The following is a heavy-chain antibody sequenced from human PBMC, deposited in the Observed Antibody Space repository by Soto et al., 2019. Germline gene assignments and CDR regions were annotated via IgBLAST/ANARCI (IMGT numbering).Heavy chain of an antibody. V-gene: IGHV3-48*01. CDR1: GFTFSSYS. Sequence: GGSLRLSCAASGFTFSSYSMNWVRQAPGKGLEWVSYITSTSSTTYYADSVMGRFTISRDNTKNSLFLQMNSLRSEDTAVYYCAREATPQYYYDSSGFNPLDYWGQGTLVTVSS. CDR3: AREATPQYYYDSSGFNPLDY. J-gene: IGHJ4*02. D-gene: IGHD3-22*01. CDR2: ITSTSSTT.